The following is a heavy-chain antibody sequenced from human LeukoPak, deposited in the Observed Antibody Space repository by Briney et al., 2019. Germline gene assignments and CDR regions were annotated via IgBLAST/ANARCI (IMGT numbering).Heavy chain of an antibody. CDR3: AKGGVYSNYVFDY. CDR2: ISDSGSST. V-gene: IGHV3-11*01. D-gene: IGHD4-11*01. Sequence: PGGSLRLSCAGSGFTFSDYFMAWIRQTPGKGLEYISYISDSGSSTYYADSVKGRFTISRDNSKNTLYLQMNSLRAEDTAVYYCAKGGVYSNYVFDYWGQGTLVTVSS. J-gene: IGHJ4*02. CDR1: GFTFSDYF.